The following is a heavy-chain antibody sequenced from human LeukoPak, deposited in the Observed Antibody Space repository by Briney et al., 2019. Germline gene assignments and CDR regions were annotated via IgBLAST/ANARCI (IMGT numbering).Heavy chain of an antibody. J-gene: IGHJ6*03. D-gene: IGHD2-15*01. CDR1: GFTFSSYS. Sequence: GGSLRLSCAASGFTFSSYSMNWVRQAPGKGLEWVSSISSSSSYIYYADSVKGRFTISRDNAKNSLYLQMNSLRAEDTAVYYCARDLSWTVAGYMDVWGRGTTVTVSS. V-gene: IGHV3-21*01. CDR3: ARDLSWTVAGYMDV. CDR2: ISSSSSYI.